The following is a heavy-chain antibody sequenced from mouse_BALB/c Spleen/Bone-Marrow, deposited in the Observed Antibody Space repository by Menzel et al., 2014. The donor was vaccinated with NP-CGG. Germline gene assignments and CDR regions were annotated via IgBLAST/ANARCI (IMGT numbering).Heavy chain of an antibody. CDR2: IDPANGNT. CDR3: VRSREYCFDY. Sequence: VQLQQPGAELVQPGASVKLSCTASGFNIKDTYMHWVKQRPEQGLEWIGRIDPANGNTKYDPKFQGKATITADTSSNTAYLQLSSLTSEDTAVYYCVRSREYCFDYWDQGTTLTVSS. D-gene: IGHD1-1*01. V-gene: IGHV14-3*02. J-gene: IGHJ2*01. CDR1: GFNIKDTY.